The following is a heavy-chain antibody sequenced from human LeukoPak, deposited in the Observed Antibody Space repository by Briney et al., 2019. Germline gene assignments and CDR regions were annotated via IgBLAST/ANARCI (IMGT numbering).Heavy chain of an antibody. CDR1: GFTFSSYS. CDR2: IDYSSSYK. J-gene: IGHJ4*02. CDR3: AKAND. V-gene: IGHV3-21*04. Sequence: GGSLRLSCAASGFTFSSYSMNWVRQAPGKGLEWVSSIDYSSSYKYYADSVKGRFTISRDNAKSSLYLQMNSLRAEDTAVYYCAKANDWGQGTLVTVSS.